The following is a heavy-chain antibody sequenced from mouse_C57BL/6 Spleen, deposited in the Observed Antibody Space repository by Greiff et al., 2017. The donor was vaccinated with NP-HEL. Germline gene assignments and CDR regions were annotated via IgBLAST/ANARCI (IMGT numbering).Heavy chain of an antibody. V-gene: IGHV5-4*01. Sequence: EVHLVESGGGLVKPGGSLKLSCAASGFTFSSYAMSWVRQTPEKRLEWVATISDGGSYTYYPDNVKGRFTISRDNAKNKLYLQMSHLKSEDTAMYYCARDYYGSSYFDYWGQGTTLTVSS. CDR1: GFTFSSYA. CDR2: ISDGGSYT. D-gene: IGHD1-1*01. J-gene: IGHJ2*01. CDR3: ARDYYGSSYFDY.